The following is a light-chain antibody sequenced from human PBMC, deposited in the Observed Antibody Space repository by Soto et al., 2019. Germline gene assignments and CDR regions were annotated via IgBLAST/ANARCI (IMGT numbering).Light chain of an antibody. Sequence: QSALTQPASVSGSPEQSITISCTGTSSDVGGYNYVSWYEQYPGKAPKLLISEVSNRPSGVSNRFSGSKSGNTASLTISGLQAEDEANYFCISYTDFSGPYVFGTGTKLTVL. CDR2: EVS. J-gene: IGLJ1*01. CDR3: ISYTDFSGPYV. V-gene: IGLV2-14*01. CDR1: SSDVGGYNY.